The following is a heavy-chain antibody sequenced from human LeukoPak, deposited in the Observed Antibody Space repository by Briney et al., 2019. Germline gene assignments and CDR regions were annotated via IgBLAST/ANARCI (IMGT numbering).Heavy chain of an antibody. V-gene: IGHV3-33*06. CDR1: GFTFSSYG. CDR2: IWYDGSNK. D-gene: IGHD1-26*01. Sequence: PGGSLRLSCAASGFTFSSYGMHWVRQAPGKGLEEVAVIWYDGSNKYYADSVKGRFTISRDNSKNTLYLQMSSLRAEDTAVYYCAKKLSGSYEEGMQQWGQGTLVTVSS. J-gene: IGHJ1*01. CDR3: AKKLSGSYEEGMQQ.